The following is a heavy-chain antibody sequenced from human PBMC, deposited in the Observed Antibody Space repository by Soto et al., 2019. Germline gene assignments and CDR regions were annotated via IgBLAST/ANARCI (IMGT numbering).Heavy chain of an antibody. CDR2: IIPIFGSA. CDR3: ARESGDNFGPFDY. D-gene: IGHD3-16*01. V-gene: IGHV1-69*14. CDR1: GGTFGSYG. Sequence: QVQLVQSGAEVKKPGSSVKVSCKASGGTFGSYGLSWGRQAPGQGLEWMGGIIPIFGSANYAQKFQGRVTITADISTSTAYMELSSLRSEDSAVYSCARESGDNFGPFDYWGQGALVTVSS. J-gene: IGHJ4*02.